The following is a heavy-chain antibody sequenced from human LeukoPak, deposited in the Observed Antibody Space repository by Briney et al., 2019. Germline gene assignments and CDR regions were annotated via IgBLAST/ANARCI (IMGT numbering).Heavy chain of an antibody. CDR3: ARGYCSGGSCYSRRYYYYMDV. CDR1: GGSFSGYY. V-gene: IGHV4-34*01. D-gene: IGHD2-15*01. CDR2: INHSGST. Sequence: PSETLSLTCAVYGGSFSGYYWSWIRQPPGKGLEWIGEINHSGSTNYNPSLKSRVTISVDTSKNQFSLKLSSVTAADTAVYYCARGYCSGGSCYSRRYYYYMDVSGKGTTVSVSS. J-gene: IGHJ6*03.